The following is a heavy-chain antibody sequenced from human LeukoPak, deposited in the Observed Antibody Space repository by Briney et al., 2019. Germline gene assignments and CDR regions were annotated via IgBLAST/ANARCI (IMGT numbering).Heavy chain of an antibody. CDR2: IWYDGSNK. V-gene: IGHV3-33*01. Sequence: GGSLRLSCAASGFTFSSYGMHWVRQAPGKGLEWVAVIWYDGSNKYYADSVKGRFTISRDNSKNTLYLQMNSLRAEDTAVYYCARWAAAAPYGMDVWGQGTLVTVSS. CDR1: GFTFSSYG. CDR3: ARWAAAAPYGMDV. D-gene: IGHD6-13*01. J-gene: IGHJ6*02.